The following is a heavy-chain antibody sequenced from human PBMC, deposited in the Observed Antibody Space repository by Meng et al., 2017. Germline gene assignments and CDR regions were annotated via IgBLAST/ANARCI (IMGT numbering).Heavy chain of an antibody. CDR2: IGTAGDT. D-gene: IGHD5-18*01. CDR1: GFTFSSYG. Sequence: GESLKISCAASGFTFSSYGMHWVRQATGKGLEWVSAIGTAGDTYYPGSVKGRFTISRENAKNSLYLQMNSLRAGDTAVYYCARGVDTANGMDVWGQGTTVTVSS. J-gene: IGHJ6*02. CDR3: ARGVDTANGMDV. V-gene: IGHV3-13*01.